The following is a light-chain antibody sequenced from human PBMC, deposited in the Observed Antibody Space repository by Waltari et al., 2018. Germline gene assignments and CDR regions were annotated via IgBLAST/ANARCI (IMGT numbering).Light chain of an antibody. V-gene: IGLV2-14*03. Sequence: QSALTQPASVSGSPGPSITIPCTGTSSAVGGYNYVSWYQQHPGKAPKLMIYDVSNRPSGVSNRFSGSKSGNTASLTISGLQAEDEADYYCSSYTSSSTVVFGGGTKLTVL. CDR1: SSAVGGYNY. CDR3: SSYTSSSTVV. J-gene: IGLJ2*01. CDR2: DVS.